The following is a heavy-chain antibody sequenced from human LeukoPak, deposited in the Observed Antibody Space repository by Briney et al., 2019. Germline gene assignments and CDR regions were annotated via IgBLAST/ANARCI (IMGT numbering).Heavy chain of an antibody. Sequence: ASVKVSCKASGYTFTSYAMDWVRQAPGQGLEWMGWINPNSGGTNYAQKFQGRVTMTRDTSISTAYMELSRLRSDDTAVYYCARGFFGVVFDYWGQGTLVTVSS. CDR1: GYTFTSYA. CDR2: INPNSGGT. D-gene: IGHD3-3*01. J-gene: IGHJ4*02. V-gene: IGHV1-2*02. CDR3: ARGFFGVVFDY.